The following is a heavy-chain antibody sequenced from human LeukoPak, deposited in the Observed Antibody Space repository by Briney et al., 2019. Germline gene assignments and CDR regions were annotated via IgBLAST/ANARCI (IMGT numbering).Heavy chain of an antibody. CDR2: INPNSGGT. J-gene: IGHJ5*02. V-gene: IGHV1-2*02. Sequence: ASVKVSCKASGYTFTGYYMHWVRQAPGQGLEWMGWINPNSGGTNYAQKFQGRVTMTRDTSISTAYMEPSRLRSDDTAMYYCARDKLGLGELSLYDQWGQGTLVTVFS. CDR1: GYTFTGYY. D-gene: IGHD3-16*02. CDR3: ARDKLGLGELSLYDQ.